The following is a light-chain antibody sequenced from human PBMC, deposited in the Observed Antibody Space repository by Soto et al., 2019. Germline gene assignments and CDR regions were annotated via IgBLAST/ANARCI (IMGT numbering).Light chain of an antibody. CDR1: QSVSSY. Sequence: EIVLTQSPATLSLSPGERATLSCRASQSVSSYLAWYQHKPGQPPRLLIYGASNRATGIPARFSGSGSGTDFTLTISSLEPEDFAVYYCQQRGSWRTFGQGTNLEIK. V-gene: IGKV3-11*01. CDR2: GAS. CDR3: QQRGSWRT. J-gene: IGKJ2*01.